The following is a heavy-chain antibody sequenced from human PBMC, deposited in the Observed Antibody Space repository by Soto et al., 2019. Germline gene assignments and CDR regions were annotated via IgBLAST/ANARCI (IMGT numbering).Heavy chain of an antibody. Sequence: VGSLRLSCAASGFTFSSYAMSWVRQAPGKGLEWVSVISSSGDSTYYADSVKGRFTISRDNSRDTLYLQIYRLRAEDTAVYYCSKEGDGSGTYFPYKWFGPWGQGTLVTVSS. D-gene: IGHD3-10*01. CDR1: GFTFSSYA. CDR2: ISSSGDST. V-gene: IGHV3-23*01. J-gene: IGHJ5*02. CDR3: SKEGDGSGTYFPYKWFGP.